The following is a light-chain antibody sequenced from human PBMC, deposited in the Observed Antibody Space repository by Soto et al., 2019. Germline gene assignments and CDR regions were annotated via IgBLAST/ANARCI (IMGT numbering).Light chain of an antibody. J-gene: IGKJ5*01. CDR3: QQSYGTPIN. Sequence: DIQMAQSPCSLSESVGDIVTITRGASQSISRYLNWYQQKPGKAPNLLIYVASSLQSEVPSRFSGSGSGTDFTLTITSLQPEDFATYYCQQSYGTPINFGQGTRLEIK. CDR1: QSISRY. CDR2: VAS. V-gene: IGKV1-39*01.